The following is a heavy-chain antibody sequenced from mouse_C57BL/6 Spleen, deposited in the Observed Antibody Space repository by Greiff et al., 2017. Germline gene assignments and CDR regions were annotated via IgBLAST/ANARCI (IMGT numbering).Heavy chain of an antibody. CDR3: ATPKGGGSRYYAMDY. CDR1: GYTFTDYN. CDR2: INPNNGGT. V-gene: IGHV1-22*01. D-gene: IGHD1-1*01. J-gene: IGHJ4*01. Sequence: EVQLQQSGPELVKPGASVKMSCKASGYTFTDYNMHWVKQSHGKSLEWIGYINPNNGGTSYNQKFKGKATLTVNKSSSTAYMELRSLTSEDSAVYYCATPKGGGSRYYAMDYWGQGTSDTVSS.